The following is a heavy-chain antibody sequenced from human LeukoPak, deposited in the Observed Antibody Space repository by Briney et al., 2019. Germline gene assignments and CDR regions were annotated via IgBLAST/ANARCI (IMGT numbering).Heavy chain of an antibody. J-gene: IGHJ6*02. CDR1: GFTFSSYS. D-gene: IGHD2-15*01. V-gene: IGHV3-48*01. Sequence: GGSLRLSCAASGFTFSSYSMNWVRQAPGKGLEWVSYISSSSSTIYYADSVKGRFTISRDNAKNSLYLQMNSLRVEDTAVYYCVGFYSGMDVWGQGTTVTVSS. CDR3: VGFYSGMDV. CDR2: ISSSSSTI.